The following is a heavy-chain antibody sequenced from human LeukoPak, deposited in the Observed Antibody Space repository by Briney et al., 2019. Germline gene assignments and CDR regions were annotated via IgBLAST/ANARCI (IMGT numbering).Heavy chain of an antibody. CDR1: GYTFTSYY. V-gene: IGHV1-46*01. CDR2: INPSGGST. CDR3: ARVSRVAAAASGPAIDY. D-gene: IGHD6-13*01. Sequence: ASVKVSCKASGYTFTSYYMHWVRQAPGQGLEWMGIINPSGGSTSYAQKFQGRVTMTRDTSTSTVYMELSSLGSEDTAVYYCARVSRVAAAASGPAIDYWGQGTLVTVSS. J-gene: IGHJ4*02.